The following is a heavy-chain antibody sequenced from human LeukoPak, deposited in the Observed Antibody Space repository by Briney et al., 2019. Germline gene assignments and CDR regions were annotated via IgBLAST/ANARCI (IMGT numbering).Heavy chain of an antibody. D-gene: IGHD6-19*01. CDR3: AKQGQWLVRPNPFDY. CDR2: INSDGSST. CDR1: GFTFSSYW. Sequence: GGSLRLSCAASGFTFSSYWMHWVRQAPGKGLVWVSRINSDGSSTSYADSVKGRFTISRDNAKNTLYLQMNSLRAEDTAEYYCAKQGQWLVRPNPFDYWGQGTLVTVSS. J-gene: IGHJ4*02. V-gene: IGHV3-74*01.